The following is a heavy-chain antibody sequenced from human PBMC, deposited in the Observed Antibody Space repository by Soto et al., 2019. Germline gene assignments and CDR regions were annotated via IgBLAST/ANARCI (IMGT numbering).Heavy chain of an antibody. V-gene: IGHV3-72*01. D-gene: IGHD3-16*01. CDR1: GFTFNDHY. CDR3: TVWIEGACY. Sequence: HLVASGGGLVQPGGSLRLSCAASGFTFNDHYMDWVRQAPGKGLEWVARSKNRGQGFTIEYAASLKGRFTISRADSTNSLYLQINSLEADDTAVYYCTVWIEGACYWGRGILVTVTS. J-gene: IGHJ4*02. CDR2: SKNRGQGFTI.